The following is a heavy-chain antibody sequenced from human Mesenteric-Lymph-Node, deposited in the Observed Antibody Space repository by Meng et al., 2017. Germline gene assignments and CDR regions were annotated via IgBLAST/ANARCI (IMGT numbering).Heavy chain of an antibody. Sequence: SETLSLTCAVSGYSISSGYYWGWIRQPPGKGLEWIGGIYHSGSTYYNPSLKSRVTISVDTSKNQFSLKLSSVTAADTAVYYCAGYSGYVDYWGQGTLVTVSS. V-gene: IGHV4-38-2*01. CDR3: AGYSGYVDY. CDR1: GYSISSGYY. J-gene: IGHJ4*02. CDR2: IYHSGST. D-gene: IGHD5-12*01.